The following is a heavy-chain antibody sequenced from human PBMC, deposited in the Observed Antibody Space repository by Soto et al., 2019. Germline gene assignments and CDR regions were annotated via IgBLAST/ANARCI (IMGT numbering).Heavy chain of an antibody. V-gene: IGHV3-23*01. J-gene: IGHJ4*02. CDR1: GFTFSSHA. D-gene: IGHD3-16*01. CDR3: AKAMFSSDYDLYYFDY. Sequence: EVQLLESGGGLVQPGGSLRLSCAASGFTFSSHAMNWVRQAPGKGLEWVSAISGSGGSTYYADSVKGRFTISRDNSKNTQYLQMNSLRAEDTAVYYCAKAMFSSDYDLYYFDYWGQGTLVTVSS. CDR2: ISGSGGST.